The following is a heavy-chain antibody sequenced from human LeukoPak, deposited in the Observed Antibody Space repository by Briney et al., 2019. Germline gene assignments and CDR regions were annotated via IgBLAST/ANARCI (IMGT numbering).Heavy chain of an antibody. CDR3: ARSGGAFDI. V-gene: IGHV4-4*07. CDR1: GGPISSYD. CDR2: IYTSGSD. J-gene: IGHJ3*02. Sequence: PSETLSLTCTVSGGPISSYDWSWLRQPAGKGLQWIGRIYTSGSDNYNPSIKSRVTMSVDTSKNQVSLKLSSVTAADTAVYYCARSGGAFDIWGQGTMVTVSS.